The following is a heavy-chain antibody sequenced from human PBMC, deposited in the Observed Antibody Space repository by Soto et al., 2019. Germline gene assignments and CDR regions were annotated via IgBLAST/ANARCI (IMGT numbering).Heavy chain of an antibody. CDR1: GLTFSNYA. CDR3: AKDLRAVSASTSYYFDY. D-gene: IGHD6-19*01. CDR2: ISGSGDST. J-gene: IGHJ4*02. V-gene: IGHV3-23*01. Sequence: PGGSLRLSCAASGLTFSNYAMSWARQGPGKGLEWVSAISGSGDSTYYADSVKGRFTISRDNSKNTLYLQMNSLRAEDTAVYYCAKDLRAVSASTSYYFDYWGQGTLVTVSS.